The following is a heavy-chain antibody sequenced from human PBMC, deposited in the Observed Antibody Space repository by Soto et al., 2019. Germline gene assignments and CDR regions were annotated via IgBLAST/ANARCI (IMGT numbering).Heavy chain of an antibody. D-gene: IGHD2-8*01. Sequence: QVQLQESGPGLVKPSQTLSLTCTVSGGSISSGGYYWSWIRQHPGKGLEWIGYIYYSGSTYYNPSFTWRVTISVETAKNQFSVKLSSVTAADTAVYYCARVTCTNGVCSSGVIWFDPWGQGTMVTVSS. CDR3: ARVTCTNGVCSSGVIWFDP. CDR1: GGSISSGGYY. J-gene: IGHJ5*02. CDR2: IYYSGST. V-gene: IGHV4-31*03.